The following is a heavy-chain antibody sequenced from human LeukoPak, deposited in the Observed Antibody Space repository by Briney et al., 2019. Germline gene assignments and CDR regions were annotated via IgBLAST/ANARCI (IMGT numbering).Heavy chain of an antibody. CDR3: AATSHSSGYSVYHYMDV. J-gene: IGHJ6*03. D-gene: IGHD6-19*01. CDR1: GFTFTSSA. V-gene: IGHV1-58*02. CDR2: IVVGSGNT. Sequence: GASVNVSCKASGFTFTSSAMQWVRQARGQRLEWIGWIVVGSGNTNYAQKFQERVTITRDMSTSTAYMELSSLRSEDTAVYYCAATSHSSGYSVYHYMDVWGKGTTVTVSS.